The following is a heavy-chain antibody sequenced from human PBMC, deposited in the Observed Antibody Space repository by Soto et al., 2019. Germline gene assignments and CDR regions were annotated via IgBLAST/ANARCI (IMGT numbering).Heavy chain of an antibody. V-gene: IGHV5-51*01. Sequence: PGESLKISGKGSGYSFTSYWIGWVRQMPGKGLEWMGSIYPGDSDTRYSPSFQGQVTISADKSISTAYLQWSSLKASDTAMYYCARQDDYSNPYYYYGMDVWGQGTTVTVSS. CDR2: IYPGDSDT. J-gene: IGHJ6*02. D-gene: IGHD4-4*01. CDR1: GYSFTSYW. CDR3: ARQDDYSNPYYYYGMDV.